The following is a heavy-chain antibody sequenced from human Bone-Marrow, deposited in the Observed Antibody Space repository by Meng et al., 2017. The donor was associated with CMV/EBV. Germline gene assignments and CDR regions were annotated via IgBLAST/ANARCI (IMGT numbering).Heavy chain of an antibody. J-gene: IGHJ6*02. CDR2: INPNSGGT. D-gene: IGHD2-15*01. CDR3: ARVASEKGAAGLMDV. V-gene: IGHV1-2*02. CDR1: GYTFTGYY. Sequence: SVNVSCKASGYTFTGYYMHWVRQAPGQGLEWMGWINPNSGGTNYAQKFQGRVTMTRDTSISTAYMELSRLRSDDTAVYYCARVASEKGAAGLMDVWGQGTTVTVSS.